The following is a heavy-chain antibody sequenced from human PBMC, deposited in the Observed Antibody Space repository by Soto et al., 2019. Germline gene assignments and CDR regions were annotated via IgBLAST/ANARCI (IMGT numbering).Heavy chain of an antibody. V-gene: IGHV1-18*04. D-gene: IGHD6-13*01. Sequence: QVQLVQSGAEVKKPGASVKVSCKASGYTFTSYGISWVRQAPGQGLEWMGWISAYNGNTNYAQMLQGRATMTTDTSTSTAYMELRSLRSDDTAVYFCARVIRTEYPKQLLVPGDYWGQGTLVTVSS. CDR2: ISAYNGNT. CDR1: GYTFTSYG. J-gene: IGHJ4*02. CDR3: ARVIRTEYPKQLLVPGDY.